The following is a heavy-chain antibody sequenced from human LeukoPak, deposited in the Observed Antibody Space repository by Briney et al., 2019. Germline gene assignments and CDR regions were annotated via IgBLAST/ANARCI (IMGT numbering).Heavy chain of an antibody. V-gene: IGHV1-69*04. J-gene: IGHJ4*02. Sequence: ASVKVSCKASGGTFSSYAISWVRQAPGQGLEWMGRIIPILGIANYAQKFQGRVTITADTSTSTAYMELRSLRSDDTAVYYCARCSNVLRYFDWLRTLYYFDYWGQGTLVTVSS. CDR2: IIPILGIA. CDR1: GGTFSSYA. CDR3: ARCSNVLRYFDWLRTLYYFDY. D-gene: IGHD3-9*01.